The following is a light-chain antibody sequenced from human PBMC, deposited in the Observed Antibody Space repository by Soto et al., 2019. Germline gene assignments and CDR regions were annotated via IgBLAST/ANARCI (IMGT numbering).Light chain of an antibody. CDR1: SSDVGLYDY. Sequence: LTQPASVSGSPGQSITISCTGTSSDVGLYDYVSWYQQHPGKAPQLMIYAVSNRPSGVSNRFSASKSGNTASLFISGLQAEDEAEYYCCSYVGSTTYVFVSGTKVTVL. V-gene: IGLV2-14*01. CDR3: CSYVGSTTYV. J-gene: IGLJ1*01. CDR2: AVS.